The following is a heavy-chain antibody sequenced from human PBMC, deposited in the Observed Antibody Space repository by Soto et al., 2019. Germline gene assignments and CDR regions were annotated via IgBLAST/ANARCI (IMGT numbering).Heavy chain of an antibody. CDR1: GGSISSYD. D-gene: IGHD3-3*01. CDR3: ASLIFGDYYGMDV. Sequence: SETLSLTCTVSGGSISSYDWSRIRQPPGKGLEWIGYIYYSGSTNYNPSLKSRVTISVDTSKNQFSLKLSSVTAADTAVYYCASLIFGDYYGMDVWGQGTTLTVSS. J-gene: IGHJ6*02. V-gene: IGHV4-59*01. CDR2: IYYSGST.